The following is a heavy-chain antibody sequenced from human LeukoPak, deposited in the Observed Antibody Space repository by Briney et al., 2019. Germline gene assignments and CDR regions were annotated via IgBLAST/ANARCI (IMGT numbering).Heavy chain of an antibody. CDR1: GFTFSNAW. V-gene: IGHV3-15*01. J-gene: IGHJ4*02. CDR2: NKSKTDGGTT. D-gene: IGHD5-18*01. Sequence: PGGSLRLSCAASGFTFSNAWMSWVRQATGKGLECVGHNKSKTDGGTTDHAAPVKGRFTISRDDSKNTLYLQMNSLKIEDTAVYYCTTGTWIQLWLADFWGQGTLVTAAS. CDR3: TTGTWIQLWLADF.